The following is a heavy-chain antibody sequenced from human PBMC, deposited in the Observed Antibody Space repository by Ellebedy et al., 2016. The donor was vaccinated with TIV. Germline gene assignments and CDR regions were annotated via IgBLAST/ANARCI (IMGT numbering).Heavy chain of an antibody. CDR3: ARDRGTGSQYGWYFGP. CDR1: GFTFSRSG. J-gene: IGHJ5*02. V-gene: IGHV3-33*01. D-gene: IGHD2-8*02. CDR2: IWFDGSKQ. Sequence: GESLKISXAASGFTFSRSGMHWVRQAPGKGLEWVAIIWFDGSKQYYADSVKGRFTISRDNSKNALFLQMNSLIAADTAVYYCARDRGTGSQYGWYFGPWGQGTLVTVSS.